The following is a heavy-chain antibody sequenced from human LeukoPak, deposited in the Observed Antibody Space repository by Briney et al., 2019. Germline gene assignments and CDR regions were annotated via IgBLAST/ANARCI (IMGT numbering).Heavy chain of an antibody. CDR2: INPNSGGT. D-gene: IGHD6-19*01. V-gene: IGHV1-2*02. CDR3: ARVSYSSGWYGY. J-gene: IGHJ4*02. CDR1: GYTFTSYA. Sequence: ASVKVSCKASGYTFTSYAMNWVRQAPGQGLEWMGWINPNSGGTNYAQKFQGRVTMTRDTSISTAYMELSRLRSDDTAVYYCARVSYSSGWYGYWGQGTLVTVSS.